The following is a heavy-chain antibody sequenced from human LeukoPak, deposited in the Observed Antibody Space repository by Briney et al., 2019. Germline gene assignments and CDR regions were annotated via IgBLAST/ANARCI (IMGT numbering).Heavy chain of an antibody. D-gene: IGHD3-10*01. J-gene: IGHJ6*02. CDR2: ISSSSSYI. V-gene: IGHV3-21*01. CDR3: ARAYYYGSGSPSNEGYYYGMDV. Sequence: GRSRRLSCAASGFTFSSYSMNWVRQAQGKGLEWVSSISSSSSYIYYADSVKGRFTISRDNAKNSLYLQMNSLRAEGTAVYYCARAYYYGSGSPSNEGYYYGMDVWGQGTTVTVSS. CDR1: GFTFSSYS.